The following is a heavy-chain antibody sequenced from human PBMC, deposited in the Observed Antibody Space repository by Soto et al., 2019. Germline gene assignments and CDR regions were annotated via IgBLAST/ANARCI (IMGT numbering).Heavy chain of an antibody. J-gene: IGHJ4*02. CDR2: ISYDARSK. CDR3: AKDYAGSERGYFDY. V-gene: IGHV3-30*18. Sequence: QVQLVESGGGVVQPGRSLRLSCVASGFTFSTNGMHWVRQTPGKGLEWVTFISYDARSKYYVDSVKGRFAISRDNSKNTLYLQMNSLRAEDTAVYYCAKDYAGSERGYFDYWGQGTLVTVSS. D-gene: IGHD1-26*01. CDR1: GFTFSTNG.